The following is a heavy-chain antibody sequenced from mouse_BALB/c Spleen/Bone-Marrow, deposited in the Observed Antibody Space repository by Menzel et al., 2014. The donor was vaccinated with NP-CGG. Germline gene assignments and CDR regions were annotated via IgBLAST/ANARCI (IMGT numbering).Heavy chain of an antibody. V-gene: IGHV1-80*01. CDR2: IYPGDGDT. CDR1: GYAFSSYW. Sequence: VQLQQSGAELVRPGSSVKISCKVSGYAFSSYWMNWVKQRPGQGLEWIGQIYPGDGDTNYNGKFKGKATLTADKSSSSAYMQLSSLTSEASAVYFCAGAAAWFAYWGQGTLVTVSA. CDR3: AGAAAWFAY. D-gene: IGHD6-1*01. J-gene: IGHJ3*01.